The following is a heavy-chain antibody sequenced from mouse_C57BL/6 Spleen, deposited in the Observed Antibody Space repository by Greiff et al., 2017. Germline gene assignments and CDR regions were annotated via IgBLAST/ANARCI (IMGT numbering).Heavy chain of an antibody. D-gene: IGHD1-1*01. Sequence: QVQLQQPGTELVKPGASVKLSCKASGYTFTSYWMHWVKQRPGQGLEWIGDIYPGSGSTNYNEKFKSKATLTVDTSSSTAYMQLSSLTSEDSAVYYCARGRDYFYAMDYWGQGTSVTVSS. CDR1: GYTFTSYW. CDR2: IYPGSGST. V-gene: IGHV1-55*01. CDR3: ARGRDYFYAMDY. J-gene: IGHJ4*01.